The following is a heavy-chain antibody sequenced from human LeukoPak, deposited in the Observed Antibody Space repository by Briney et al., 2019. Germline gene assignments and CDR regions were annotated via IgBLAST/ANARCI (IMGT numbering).Heavy chain of an antibody. Sequence: SETLSLTCTVSGGSIISRSYYWGWIRQPPGKGLEWIGYIYYSGSTNYNPSLKSRVTISVDTSKNQFSLKLSSVTAADTAVYYCASGTSYYDFRSGIANWGQGTLVTVSS. D-gene: IGHD3-3*01. V-gene: IGHV4-61*05. J-gene: IGHJ4*02. CDR3: ASGTSYYDFRSGIAN. CDR1: GGSIISRSYY. CDR2: IYYSGST.